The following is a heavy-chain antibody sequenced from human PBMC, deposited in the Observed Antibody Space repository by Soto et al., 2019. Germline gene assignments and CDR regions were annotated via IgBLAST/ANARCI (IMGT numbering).Heavy chain of an antibody. Sequence: SETLSLTCAVPGDSISSVNWWSWVRQSPGQGLEWIGDIYHTGITNYNPSLQRRVTISVDKSKNEFSLRLTSVTAADTAVYFCAREIVTAGGNNYFDPWGPGALVTVSS. CDR2: IYHTGIT. CDR3: AREIVTAGGNNYFDP. J-gene: IGHJ5*02. D-gene: IGHD2-21*02. V-gene: IGHV4-4*02. CDR1: GDSISSVNW.